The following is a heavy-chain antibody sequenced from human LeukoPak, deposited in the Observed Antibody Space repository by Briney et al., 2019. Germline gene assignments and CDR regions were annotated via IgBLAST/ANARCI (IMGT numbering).Heavy chain of an antibody. J-gene: IGHJ4*02. CDR2: IWYDASNT. V-gene: IGHV3-33*01. CDR3: ARGDGYSYGYSDY. CDR1: GFTFTSYG. Sequence: PGGSLRLSCAASGFTFTSYGMHWVRQAPGKGLEWVAVIWYDASNTYYEDSVKGRFTISRDNSKNTLYLQMNSLRAEDTAVYYCARGDGYSYGYSDYWGQGTLVTVSS. D-gene: IGHD5-18*01.